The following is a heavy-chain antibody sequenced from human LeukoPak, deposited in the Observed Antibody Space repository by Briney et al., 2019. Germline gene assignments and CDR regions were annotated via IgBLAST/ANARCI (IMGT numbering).Heavy chain of an antibody. Sequence: PGGSLRLSCAASGFTFSSYSMSWVRQAPGKGLDWVSAIGGSGDSTYYADSVKGRFTISRDNSKNTLYLQMNSLRAEDTAVYYCARVNVVAARSNWFDPWGQGTLVTVSS. CDR3: ARVNVVAARSNWFDP. V-gene: IGHV3-23*01. D-gene: IGHD6-6*01. CDR1: GFTFSSYS. CDR2: IGGSGDST. J-gene: IGHJ5*02.